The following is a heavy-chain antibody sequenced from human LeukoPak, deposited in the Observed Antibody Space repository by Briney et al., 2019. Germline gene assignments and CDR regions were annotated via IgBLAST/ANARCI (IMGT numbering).Heavy chain of an antibody. CDR3: AKGQWLDYYFDY. V-gene: IGHV3-23*01. Sequence: PGGSLRLSCAASGFTFSSYAMSWVRQAPGKGLEWVSAISGSGGSTYYADSVKGRFTISRDNSKNTLYLQMNSLGAEDTAVYYCAKGQWLDYYFDYWGQGTLVTVSS. D-gene: IGHD5-12*01. CDR1: GFTFSSYA. J-gene: IGHJ4*02. CDR2: ISGSGGST.